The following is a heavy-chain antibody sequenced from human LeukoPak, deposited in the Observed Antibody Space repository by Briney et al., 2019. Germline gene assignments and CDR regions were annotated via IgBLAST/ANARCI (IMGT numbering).Heavy chain of an antibody. CDR1: GYTFTGYY. D-gene: IGHD3-10*01. CDR2: INPNSGGA. CDR3: ARYCLTMVRVPRQQCWFDP. J-gene: IGHJ5*02. Sequence: ASVKVSCKASGYTFTGYYMHWVRQAPGQGLEWMGWINPNSGGANYAQKFQGRVTMTTDTSTSTAYMELRSLRSDDTAVYYCARYCLTMVRVPRQQCWFDPWGQGTLVTVSS. V-gene: IGHV1-2*02.